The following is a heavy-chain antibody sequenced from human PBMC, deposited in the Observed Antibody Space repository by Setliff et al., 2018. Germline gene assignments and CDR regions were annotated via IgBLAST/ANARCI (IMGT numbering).Heavy chain of an antibody. Sequence: LSLTCTVSGGSISSGGYYWSWIRQHPGKGLEWIGYIYYSGSTYYNPSLKSRVTISVDTSKNQFSLKLSSVTAADTAVYYCARVVPAAMYFDYWGQGTLVTVSS. V-gene: IGHV4-31*03. CDR2: IYYSGST. D-gene: IGHD2-2*01. CDR1: GGSISSGGYY. J-gene: IGHJ4*02. CDR3: ARVVPAAMYFDY.